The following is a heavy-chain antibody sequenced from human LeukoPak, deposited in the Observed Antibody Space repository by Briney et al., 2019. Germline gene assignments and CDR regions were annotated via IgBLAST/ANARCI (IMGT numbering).Heavy chain of an antibody. CDR1: GFSFADSW. J-gene: IGHJ1*01. CDR2: INNDGSDT. D-gene: IGHD3-10*01. V-gene: IGHV3-74*01. CDR3: ARVSGLGMNEYYQH. Sequence: PGVSLRLSCAASGFSFADSWTHWVRQAPGKGLVWVSRINNDGSDTRYADSVRGRFTISRDNAKNTLYLQMNSLRAEDTAVYYCARVSGLGMNEYYQHWGQGTLVTVPS.